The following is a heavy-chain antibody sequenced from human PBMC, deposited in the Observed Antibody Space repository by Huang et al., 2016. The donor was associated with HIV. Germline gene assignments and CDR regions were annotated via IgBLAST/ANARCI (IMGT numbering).Heavy chain of an antibody. CDR2: SGGNMGDI. J-gene: IGHJ4*02. CDR1: GFAFSQYA. Sequence: EVQLVESGGGLVQPGWSLRLSWAASGFAFSQYAVHWVRQAAGKGLEGVWGSGGNMGDIAYAASVRGRFVISRDNAKKSLYLKMNGLRFEDTALYFCVIMDDYFDYWGQGVLVGVSS. CDR3: VIMDDYFDY. V-gene: IGHV3-9*01. D-gene: IGHD2-8*01.